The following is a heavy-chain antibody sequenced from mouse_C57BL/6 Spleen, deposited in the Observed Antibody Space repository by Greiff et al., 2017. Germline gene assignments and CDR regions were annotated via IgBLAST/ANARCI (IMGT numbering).Heavy chain of an antibody. CDR3: AKTAQATGDY. V-gene: IGHV1-82*01. J-gene: IGHJ2*01. Sequence: QLQQSGPELVKPGASVKISCKASGYAFSSSWMNWVKQRPGKGLEWIGRIYPGDGDTNYNGKFKGKATLTADKSSSTAYMQLSSLTSEDSAVYFCAKTAQATGDYWGQGTTLTVSS. D-gene: IGHD3-2*02. CDR1: GYAFSSSW. CDR2: IYPGDGDT.